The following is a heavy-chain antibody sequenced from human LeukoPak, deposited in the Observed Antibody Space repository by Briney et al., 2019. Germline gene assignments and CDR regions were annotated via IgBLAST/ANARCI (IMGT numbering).Heavy chain of an antibody. CDR2: VSGSGSST. CDR3: ARSGSSWYRFDY. D-gene: IGHD6-13*01. CDR1: GFTFSSYA. V-gene: IGHV3-23*01. J-gene: IGHJ4*02. Sequence: PGGSLRLSREASGFTFSSYAMSWVRQAPGKGLEWVSVVSGSGSSTYSADSVKGRFTISRDNSKNTLFLQMNSLRAEDTAVYYCARSGSSWYRFDYWGQGTLVTVSS.